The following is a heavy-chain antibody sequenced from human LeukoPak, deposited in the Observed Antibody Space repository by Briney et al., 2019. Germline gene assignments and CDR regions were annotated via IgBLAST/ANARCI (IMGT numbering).Heavy chain of an antibody. J-gene: IGHJ4*02. CDR1: GFTFSDYY. CDR2: IASGGSPI. Sequence: GGSLRLSCTASGFTFSDYYMNWIRQAPGKGLEWIAYIASGGSPIHYADSVKGRFTISRDNSKNTLYLQMNSLRAEDTAVYYCAKGREDVVVVAATCFDYWGQGTLVTVSS. CDR3: AKGREDVVVVAATCFDY. D-gene: IGHD2-15*01. V-gene: IGHV3-11*01.